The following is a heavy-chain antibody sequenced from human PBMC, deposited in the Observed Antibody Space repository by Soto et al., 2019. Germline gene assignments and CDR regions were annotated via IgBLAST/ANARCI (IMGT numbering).Heavy chain of an antibody. CDR2: IYYSGST. Sequence: SETLSLTCTVSGGSISSSSYYWGWIRQPPGKGLEWIGSIYYSGSTYYNPPLKSRVTIPVDTSKNQFSLKLSSVTAADTAVYYCARLPRILAGYSGLFDYWGQGSLVTVSS. D-gene: IGHD3-9*01. CDR1: GGSISSSSYY. J-gene: IGHJ4*02. V-gene: IGHV4-39*01. CDR3: ARLPRILAGYSGLFDY.